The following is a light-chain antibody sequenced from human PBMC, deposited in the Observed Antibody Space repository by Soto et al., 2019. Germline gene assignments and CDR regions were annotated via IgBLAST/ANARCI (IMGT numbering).Light chain of an antibody. CDR1: SSDVGGYNY. Sequence: QSVLTQPASVSGSPGQSITISCTGTSSDVGGYNYVSWYQQHPGKAPKLMIYDVSNRPSGVSNRFSGSKSGNTASLTISGLQAEDGADYYCGSYTSSSPYVFGTGTRSPS. CDR3: GSYTSSSPYV. V-gene: IGLV2-14*01. CDR2: DVS. J-gene: IGLJ1*01.